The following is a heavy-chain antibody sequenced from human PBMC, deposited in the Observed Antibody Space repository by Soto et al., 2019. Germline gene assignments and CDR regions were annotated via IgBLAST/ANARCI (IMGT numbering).Heavy chain of an antibody. J-gene: IGHJ4*02. CDR1: GFTFSNFA. CDR3: AKDHSISPEGVWGFDF. Sequence: EVQLLESGGGLVQPGGSLRLSCAASGFTFSNFALSWVRQAPGKGPPWVSSILGGGGATFYADSVKGRFTISRDNSKNTLYLQMSSLRADDTAVYHCAKDHSISPEGVWGFDFWGRGTLVTVSS. V-gene: IGHV3-23*01. D-gene: IGHD6-13*01. CDR2: ILGGGGAT.